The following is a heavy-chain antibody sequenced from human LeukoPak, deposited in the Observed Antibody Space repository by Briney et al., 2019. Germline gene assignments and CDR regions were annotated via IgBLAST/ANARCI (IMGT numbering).Heavy chain of an antibody. J-gene: IGHJ4*02. Sequence: SETLSLTCTVSGGSIGSNYWTWIRQPPGKGLEYIGYIYYTGGTNYNPSLKSRVTVSVDTSKNQFSLKLSSVTAAGTAVYFCAKYGNSGWVIDNWGQGTLVTVSS. CDR3: AKYGNSGWVIDN. V-gene: IGHV4-59*08. CDR2: IYYTGGT. CDR1: GGSIGSNY. D-gene: IGHD6-19*01.